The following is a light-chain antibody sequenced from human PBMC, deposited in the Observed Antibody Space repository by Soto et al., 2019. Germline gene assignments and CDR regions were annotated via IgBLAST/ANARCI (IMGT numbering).Light chain of an antibody. CDR1: QSVSSY. J-gene: IGKJ5*01. Sequence: EIVLTQSPATLSFSPGERATLSCRASQSVSSYLAWYQQKPGQAPRLLIYDASNRTTGIPARFSGSGSGTDFTLTISSLEPEDFEVYSCKQRSNWPPITFGQGTRLEIK. CDR3: KQRSNWPPIT. V-gene: IGKV3-11*01. CDR2: DAS.